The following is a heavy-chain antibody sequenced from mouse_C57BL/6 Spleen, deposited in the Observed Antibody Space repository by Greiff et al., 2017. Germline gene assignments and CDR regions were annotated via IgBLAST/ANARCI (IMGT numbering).Heavy chain of an antibody. D-gene: IGHD4-1*01. Sequence: DGGLVQPKGSLKLSCAASGFTFNTYDMHSFRQAPGKCLEWVARIRRKSSNYASYYVDSVKDRLTNSRDDSQSMLYLQMNKLKTEDTAMYYCGRDWDCYYRYFDVWGTGTTVTVSS. CDR1: GFTFNTYD. CDR2: IRRKSSNYAS. J-gene: IGHJ1*03. V-gene: IGHV10-3*01. CDR3: GRDWDCYYRYFDV.